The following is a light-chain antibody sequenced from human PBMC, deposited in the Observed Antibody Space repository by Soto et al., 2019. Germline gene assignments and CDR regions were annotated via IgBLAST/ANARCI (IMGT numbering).Light chain of an antibody. V-gene: IGKV1D-12*01. J-gene: IGKJ3*01. CDR1: QGISNW. CDR2: AAS. Sequence: DLQLTQSPSSVSASVGDRVSITCRASQGISNWLAWYQQKPGRAPKLLIYAASSLQSGVSSRFSGSGSGTDFTLTISSLQPEDFATYYCQQGNSFPFTFGPGTKVGIK. CDR3: QQGNSFPFT.